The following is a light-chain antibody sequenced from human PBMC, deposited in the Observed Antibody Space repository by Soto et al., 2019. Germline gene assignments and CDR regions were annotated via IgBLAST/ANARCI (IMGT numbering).Light chain of an antibody. J-gene: IGKJ1*01. CDR2: DAS. CDR3: QQYDNLPSWT. Sequence: DIPMTQSPSSMSASVGDRVTITCQASQDISNYLNRYQQKPGNAPKLLIYDASNLETGVPSRFSGSGSWTDFTFTISSLQPEDIATYYCQQYDNLPSWTFGQGTKVEIK. V-gene: IGKV1-33*01. CDR1: QDISNY.